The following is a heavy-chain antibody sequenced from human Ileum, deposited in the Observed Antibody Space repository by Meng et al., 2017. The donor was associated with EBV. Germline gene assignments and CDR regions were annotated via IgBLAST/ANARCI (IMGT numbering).Heavy chain of an antibody. V-gene: IGHV4-4*02. D-gene: IGHD6-19*01. J-gene: IGHJ4*02. CDR1: GGSISSSNW. CDR2: IYHSGST. Sequence: VDRRGSGPGLVKPSGTLSLTCAVSGGSISSSNWWSWVRQPPGKGLEWIGEIYHSGSTNYNPSLKSRVTMSVDKSKNQFSLNLSSVTAADTAVYYCARVGQWLPIDYWGQGTLVTVSS. CDR3: ARVGQWLPIDY.